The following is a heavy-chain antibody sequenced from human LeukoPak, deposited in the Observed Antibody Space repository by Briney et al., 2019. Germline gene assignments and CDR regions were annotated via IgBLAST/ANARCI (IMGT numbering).Heavy chain of an antibody. CDR1: GGSFSGYY. Sequence: SETLSLTCAVYGGSFSGYYWSWIRQPPGKGLEWIGEINHSGSTNYNPSLKSRVTISVDTSKNQFSLKLSSVTAADTAVYYCAREWIVATQNWFDPWGQGTLVTVSS. CDR3: AREWIVATQNWFDP. D-gene: IGHD5-12*01. CDR2: INHSGST. J-gene: IGHJ5*02. V-gene: IGHV4-34*01.